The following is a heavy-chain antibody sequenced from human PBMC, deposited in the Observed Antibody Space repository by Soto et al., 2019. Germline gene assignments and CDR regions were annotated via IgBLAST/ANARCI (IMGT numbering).Heavy chain of an antibody. Sequence: QVQMVQSGAEVQKPGSSVKVSCKASGGTFSSYAISWVRQAPGQGLEWMGGIIPIFGTANYAQKFQGRFTINADESTRTAYMELRSLRSEDTAVYYYARDIAAAVGYAMDCWRPETTVTVSS. J-gene: IGHJ6*02. D-gene: IGHD6-13*01. CDR1: GGTFSSYA. CDR2: IIPIFGTA. V-gene: IGHV1-69*01. CDR3: ARDIAAAVGYAMDC.